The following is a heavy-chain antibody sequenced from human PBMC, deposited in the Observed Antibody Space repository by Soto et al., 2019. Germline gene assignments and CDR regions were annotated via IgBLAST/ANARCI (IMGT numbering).Heavy chain of an antibody. V-gene: IGHV1-69*06. Sequence: QVQLVQSGAEVQKPGSSVTVSCKASGGTFSSYAISWVRQAPGQGLEWMGRIIPMFDTTNYAPEFQGRVTITADTATTTVYMEVNRLTPDDTAVYYCAREVVTETTLGYFDFWGQGALVTVSS. J-gene: IGHJ4*02. CDR3: AREVVTETTLGYFDF. D-gene: IGHD2-21*02. CDR1: GGTFSSYA. CDR2: IIPMFDTT.